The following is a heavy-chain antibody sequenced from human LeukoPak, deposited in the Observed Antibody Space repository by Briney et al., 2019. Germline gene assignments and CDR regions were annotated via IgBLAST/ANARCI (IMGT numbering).Heavy chain of an antibody. CDR3: ARALRGGIAPYFDY. CDR1: GGSFSGYY. V-gene: IGHV4-34*01. D-gene: IGHD6-13*01. Sequence: SETLSLTCAVYGGSFSGYYWSWIRQPSGKGLEWIGEINHSGSTNYNPSLKSRVTISVDTSKNQFSLKLSSVTAADTAVYYCARALRGGIAPYFDYWGQGTLVTVSS. CDR2: INHSGST. J-gene: IGHJ4*02.